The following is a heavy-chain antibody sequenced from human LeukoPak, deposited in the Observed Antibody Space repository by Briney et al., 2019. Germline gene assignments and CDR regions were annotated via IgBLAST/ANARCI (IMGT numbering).Heavy chain of an antibody. V-gene: IGHV4-4*07. CDR2: IYIDGSS. Sequence: KSSETLSLTCTVSGGSMSSHYWSWIRQPAGKGLEWIGRIYIDGSSNYNPSLKSRVATSVDTSKNQFSLKLTSVTAADTAMYYCARGMTASDPWGQGTLVTVSS. J-gene: IGHJ5*02. CDR3: ARGMTASDP. D-gene: IGHD2-8*01. CDR1: GGSMSSHY.